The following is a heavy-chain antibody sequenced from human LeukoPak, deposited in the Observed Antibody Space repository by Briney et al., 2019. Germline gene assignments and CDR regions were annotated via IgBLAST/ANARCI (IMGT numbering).Heavy chain of an antibody. CDR1: GGSISSYY. CDR3: ARGLYVITFGGAATGFDY. J-gene: IGHJ4*02. D-gene: IGHD3-16*01. Sequence: PSETLSLTCTVSGGSISSYYWSWIRQPAGKGLEWIGRIYTSGSTNYNPSLKSRVTMSVDTSKNQFSLKLSSVTAADTAVYYCARGLYVITFGGAATGFDYWGQGTLVTVSS. V-gene: IGHV4-4*07. CDR2: IYTSGST.